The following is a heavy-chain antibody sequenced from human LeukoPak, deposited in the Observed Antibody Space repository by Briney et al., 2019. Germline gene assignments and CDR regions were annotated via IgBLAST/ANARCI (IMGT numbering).Heavy chain of an antibody. V-gene: IGHV3-30*18. J-gene: IGHJ4*02. D-gene: IGHD5/OR15-5a*01. CDR2: ISNDGIIK. Sequence: PGGSLRLSCAASGFSFSGYGMHWVRQAPGKGLEWVAIISNDGIIKYYADSVRGRFTISRDNSKNTLYLQMNSLRPDDTAVYYCVKDLSPADYWGQGTLVIVSS. CDR1: GFSFSGYG. CDR3: VKDLSPADY.